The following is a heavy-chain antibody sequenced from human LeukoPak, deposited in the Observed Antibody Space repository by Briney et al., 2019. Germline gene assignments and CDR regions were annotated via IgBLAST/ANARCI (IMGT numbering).Heavy chain of an antibody. D-gene: IGHD2-15*01. J-gene: IGHJ4*02. CDR3: AKDKGYCSGGSCYYFDY. Sequence: GGSLRLSCAASGFTFSNAWMSWVRQAPGKGLEWVSAISGSGGSTYYADSVKGRFTISRDNSKNTLYLQMNSLRAEDTAVYYCAKDKGYCSGGSCYYFDYWGQGILVTVSS. V-gene: IGHV3-23*01. CDR1: GFTFSNAW. CDR2: ISGSGGST.